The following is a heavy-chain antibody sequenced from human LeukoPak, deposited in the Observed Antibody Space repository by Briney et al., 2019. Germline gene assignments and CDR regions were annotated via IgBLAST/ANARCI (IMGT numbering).Heavy chain of an antibody. D-gene: IGHD3-10*01. Sequence: PSETLSLTCTVSGGSISSHYWSWIRQPPRKGLEWIGYIYYSGSTNYNPSLKSRVTISVDTSKNQFSLKLSSVTAADTAVYYCARGSGLLWFGELFGYWGQGTLVTVSS. CDR1: GGSISSHY. CDR2: IYYSGST. CDR3: ARGSGLLWFGELFGY. J-gene: IGHJ4*02. V-gene: IGHV4-59*11.